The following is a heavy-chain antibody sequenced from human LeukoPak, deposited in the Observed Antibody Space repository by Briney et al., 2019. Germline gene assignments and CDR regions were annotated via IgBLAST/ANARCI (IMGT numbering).Heavy chain of an antibody. V-gene: IGHV3-23*01. CDR3: AKDVVPDSGWDLDY. D-gene: IGHD6-19*01. J-gene: IGHJ4*02. CDR2: IYPSVEST. Sequence: GRSLRLSCAASVFTSSTYSMTSVRQGPGQGLGWVSSIYPSVESTFYADSVTGRFTSSRDNSKNTLDLQMSSRRTEDTAIYYCAKDVVPDSGWDLDYWGQRTLVTVSS. CDR1: VFTSSTYS.